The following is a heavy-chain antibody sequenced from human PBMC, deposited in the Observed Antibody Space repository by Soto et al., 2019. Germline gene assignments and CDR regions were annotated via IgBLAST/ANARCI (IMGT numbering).Heavy chain of an antibody. D-gene: IGHD1-26*01. CDR3: AGVKDEGGRFYG. J-gene: IGHJ4*02. V-gene: IGHV3-30*01. Sequence: QVHLVESGGGVVQPGRSLRLSCAASGFTFGSYAMHWVRQAPGGALEWVAVISYDGFNRYYAESVKGRFTISRDNSKNTLYPQMDKLKPDDAAVYFCAGVKDEGGRFYGWGKGTLVTASS. CDR1: GFTFGSYA. CDR2: ISYDGFNR.